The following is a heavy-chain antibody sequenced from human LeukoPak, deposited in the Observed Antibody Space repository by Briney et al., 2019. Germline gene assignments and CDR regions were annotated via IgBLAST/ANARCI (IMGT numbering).Heavy chain of an antibody. V-gene: IGHV1-8*01. CDR2: MSPNIGKT. J-gene: IGHJ4*02. Sequence: ASVKVSCKASGYSFTNYDNNWVRQDTAPGLEWIGWMSPNIGKTGYAQKFHGRDTMTRDTSISTDYMALSSLTSDDTPVYYCVAMASWGQRTLFTVSS. D-gene: IGHD5-24*01. CDR1: GYSFTNYD. CDR3: VAMAS.